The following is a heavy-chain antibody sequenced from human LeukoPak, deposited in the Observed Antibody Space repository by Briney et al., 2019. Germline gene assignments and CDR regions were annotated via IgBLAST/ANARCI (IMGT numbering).Heavy chain of an antibody. CDR3: ARDNGGSYQGAFDI. J-gene: IGHJ3*02. V-gene: IGHV3-15*01. D-gene: IGHD1-26*01. CDR1: GFTFSNAW. Sequence: GGSLRLSCAASGFTFSNAWMSWVRQAPGKGLEWVGRIKSKTDGGTTDYAAPVKGRFTISRDDSKNTLYLQMNSLRAKDTAVYYCARDNGGSYQGAFDIWGQGTMVTVSS. CDR2: IKSKTDGGTT.